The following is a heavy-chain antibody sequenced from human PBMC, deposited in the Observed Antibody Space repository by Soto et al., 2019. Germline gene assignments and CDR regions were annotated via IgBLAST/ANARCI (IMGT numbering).Heavy chain of an antibody. CDR2: INPNSGGT. J-gene: IGHJ6*02. V-gene: IGHV1-2*04. CDR3: ARDQGSDCTNGVCFFMDV. D-gene: IGHD2-8*01. Sequence: ASVKVSCKASGYTFTGYYMHWVRQAPGQGLEWMGWINPNSGGTNYAQKFQGWVTMTRDTSISTAYMELSRLRSDDTAVYYCARDQGSDCTNGVCFFMDVWGQGTTVTVSS. CDR1: GYTFTGYY.